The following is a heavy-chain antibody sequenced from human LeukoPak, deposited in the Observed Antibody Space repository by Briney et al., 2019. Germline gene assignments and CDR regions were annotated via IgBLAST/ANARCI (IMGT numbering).Heavy chain of an antibody. CDR2: IRSKANSYAT. V-gene: IGHV3-73*01. CDR1: GFTFSGSA. J-gene: IGHJ6*04. Sequence: PGGSLKLSCAASGFTFSGSAMHWVRQASGKGLEWVGRIRSKANSYATAYAASVKGRFTISRDDSKNTAYLQMNSLRTEDTAVYYCTRHAIIAAAGRLYYYGMDVWGKGTTVTVSS. CDR3: TRHAIIAAAGRLYYYGMDV. D-gene: IGHD6-13*01.